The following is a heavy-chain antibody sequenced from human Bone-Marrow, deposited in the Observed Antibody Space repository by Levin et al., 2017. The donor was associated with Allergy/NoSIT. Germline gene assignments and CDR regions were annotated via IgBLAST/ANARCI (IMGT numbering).Heavy chain of an antibody. CDR1: GDSITNDF. CDR3: ARRQFNRRGSYFDF. V-gene: IGHV4-59*08. CDR2: ISYSGYT. D-gene: IGHD1-14*01. Sequence: SETLSLTCTVSGDSITNDFWSWIRQPPGKGLEWLGYISYSGYTNYNASLKSRVSMSIDTSKNQFSLKVTSVTAADTAVYYCARRQFNRRGSYFDFWGQGTLVPVSS. J-gene: IGHJ4*02.